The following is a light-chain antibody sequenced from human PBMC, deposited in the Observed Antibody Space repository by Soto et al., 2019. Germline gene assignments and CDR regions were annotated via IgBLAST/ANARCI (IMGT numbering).Light chain of an antibody. CDR2: EVS. CDR1: SSDVGGYNY. Sequence: SALTQPASVSGSPGQSITISCTGTSSDVGGYNYVSWYQQHPGKAPKLMIYEVSNRPSGVSNRFSGSKSGNTASLTISGLQAEDEADYYCSSYTSPKYVFGTGTKVTVL. V-gene: IGLV2-14*01. CDR3: SSYTSPKYV. J-gene: IGLJ1*01.